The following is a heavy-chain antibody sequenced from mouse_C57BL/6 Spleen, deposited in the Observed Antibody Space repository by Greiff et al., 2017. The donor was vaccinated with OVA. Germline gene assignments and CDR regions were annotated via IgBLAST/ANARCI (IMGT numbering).Heavy chain of an antibody. D-gene: IGHD2-3*01. CDR2: IYPSDSET. V-gene: IGHV1-52*01. CDR3: ARDGYYYFDY. CDR1: GYTFTSYW. J-gene: IGHJ2*01. Sequence: QVQLQQPGAELVRPGSSVKLSCKASGYTFTSYWMHWVKQRPIQGLEWIGNIYPSDSETHYNQKFKDKATLTVDKSSSTAYMQLSSLTSEDSAVFYCARDGYYYFDYWGQGTTLTVSS.